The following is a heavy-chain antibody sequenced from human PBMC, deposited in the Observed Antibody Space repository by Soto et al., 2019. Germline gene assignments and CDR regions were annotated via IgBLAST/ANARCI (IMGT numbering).Heavy chain of an antibody. J-gene: IGHJ4*02. D-gene: IGHD5-12*01. V-gene: IGHV1-69*06. CDR2: IIPIFGTA. Sequence: ASVKVSCKASGGTFSSYAISWVRQAPGQGLEWMGGIIPIFGTANYAQKFQGRVTITADKSTSTAYMELSSLRSEDTAVYYCARSRRAGYNRDFDYWGQGTLVTVSS. CDR1: GGTFSSYA. CDR3: ARSRRAGYNRDFDY.